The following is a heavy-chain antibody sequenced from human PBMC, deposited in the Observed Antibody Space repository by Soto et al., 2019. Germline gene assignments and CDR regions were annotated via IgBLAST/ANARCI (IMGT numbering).Heavy chain of an antibody. Sequence: QVQLVESGGGVVQPGRSLRLSCAASGFTFSSYGMHWVRQAPGKGLEWVAVISYDGSNKYYADSVKGRFTISRDNSKNTLYLQMNSLRAEDTAVYYCAKPLTGNEVTVRSGYWGQGTLVTVSS. CDR2: ISYDGSNK. V-gene: IGHV3-30*18. CDR1: GFTFSSYG. J-gene: IGHJ4*02. CDR3: AKPLTGNEVTVRSGY. D-gene: IGHD3-9*01.